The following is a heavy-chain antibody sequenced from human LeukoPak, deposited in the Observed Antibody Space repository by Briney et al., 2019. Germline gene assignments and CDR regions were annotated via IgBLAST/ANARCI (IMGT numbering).Heavy chain of an antibody. Sequence: GGSLRLSCAASGLTFSSSWMNWVRQAPGKGLEWVANIKQDGSEKYYADSVKGRFTISRDNAKNSLYLQMNSLRAEDTAVYYCARELVTGPALDYWGQGTLVTVSS. V-gene: IGHV3-7*01. J-gene: IGHJ4*02. CDR3: ARELVTGPALDY. D-gene: IGHD5-18*01. CDR1: GLTFSSSW. CDR2: IKQDGSEK.